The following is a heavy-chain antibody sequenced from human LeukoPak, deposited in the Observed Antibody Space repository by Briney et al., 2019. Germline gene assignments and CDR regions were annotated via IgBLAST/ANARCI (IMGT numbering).Heavy chain of an antibody. D-gene: IGHD2-2*01. CDR2: ISTGGGTT. J-gene: IGHJ4*02. Sequence: PGGSLRLSCAASGFTFSNYAMSWVRQAPGKGLGWVSAISTGGGTTYYADSVKGRFTISRDNSKNTLYLQMNSLRAEDTAIYYCAKDPVGFCTSTTCRYLDYWGQGTLVTVSS. CDR1: GFTFSNYA. V-gene: IGHV3-23*01. CDR3: AKDPVGFCTSTTCRYLDY.